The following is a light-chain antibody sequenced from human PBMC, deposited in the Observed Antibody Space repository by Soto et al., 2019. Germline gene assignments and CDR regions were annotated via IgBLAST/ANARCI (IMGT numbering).Light chain of an antibody. CDR2: DAS. J-gene: IGKJ5*01. V-gene: IGKV3-20*01. CDR3: QQYGSSPLIT. Sequence: EIVLTQSPGTLSLSPGERATLSCRATQSVRSSYLAWYQQTPVQAPRLLIYDASNRANGIPARFSGSGSATDLTLTISRLEPEDSAVYYCQQYGSSPLITFGQGTRLEIK. CDR1: QSVRSSY.